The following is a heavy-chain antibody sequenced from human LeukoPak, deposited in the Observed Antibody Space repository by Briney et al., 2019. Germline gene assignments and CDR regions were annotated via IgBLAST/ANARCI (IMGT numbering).Heavy chain of an antibody. CDR2: IYYSGST. D-gene: IGHD3-16*01. CDR3: ARHWGNGDPPPPEFDC. CDR1: GGSISSYY. J-gene: IGHJ4*02. V-gene: IGHV4-59*08. Sequence: SETLSLTCTVSGGSISSYYWSWIRQPPGKGLEWIGYIYYSGSTNYNPSLKSRVTISVDTSKNQFSLKLTSVTAADTAVYYCARHWGNGDPPPPEFDCWGQGTLVTVSS.